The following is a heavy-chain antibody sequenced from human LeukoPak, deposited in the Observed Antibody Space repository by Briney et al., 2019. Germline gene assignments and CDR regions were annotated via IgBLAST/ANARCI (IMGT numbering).Heavy chain of an antibody. CDR2: ISGSGGST. D-gene: IGHD6-19*01. J-gene: IGHJ5*02. CDR1: GFTFSSYA. CDR3: ARDGEQWLALNWFDP. Sequence: GGSLRLSCAASGFTFSSYAMSWVRQAPGKGLEWVSAISGSGGSTYYADSVKGRFTISRDNSKNTLYLQMNSLRAEDTAVYYCARDGEQWLALNWFDPWGQGTLVTVSS. V-gene: IGHV3-23*01.